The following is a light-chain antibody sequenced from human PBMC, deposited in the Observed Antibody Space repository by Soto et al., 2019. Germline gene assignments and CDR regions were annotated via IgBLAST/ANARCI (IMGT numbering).Light chain of an antibody. V-gene: IGLV2-14*01. Sequence: QSALTQPASVSGSPGQSITISCTGTSSDVGGYNYVSWYQQHPGKAPKLMIYDVSNRPSGVSNRFSGSKSGNTASLTISGIQDENEADYYCRSYTSSSTLYVFGTGTKLTVL. CDR1: SSDVGGYNY. J-gene: IGLJ1*01. CDR2: DVS. CDR3: RSYTSSSTLYV.